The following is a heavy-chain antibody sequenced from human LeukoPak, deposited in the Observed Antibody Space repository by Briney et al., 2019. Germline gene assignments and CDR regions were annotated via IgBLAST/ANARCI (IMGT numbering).Heavy chain of an antibody. Sequence: ASVKVSCKASGYTFTSYAMNWVRQAPGQGLEWMGWINTNTGNPSYAQGFTGRFVFSLDTSVNTAYLQISSLKADDTAVYFCARGDYGSGGLYFFNYWGQGNLVTVSS. CDR2: INTNTGNP. D-gene: IGHD3-10*01. J-gene: IGHJ4*02. V-gene: IGHV7-4-1*02. CDR3: ARGDYGSGGLYFFNY. CDR1: GYTFTSYA.